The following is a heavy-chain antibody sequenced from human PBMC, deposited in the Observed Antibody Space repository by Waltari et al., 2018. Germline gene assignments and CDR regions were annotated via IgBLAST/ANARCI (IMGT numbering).Heavy chain of an antibody. V-gene: IGHV4-39*01. CDR3: ATYIGASVGTAAFDV. D-gene: IGHD5-12*01. CDR1: GVSITSNRHY. J-gene: IGHJ3*01. Sequence: QLQLQESGPRLVRPSENLSLICRVSGVSITSNRHYWAWIRQSPGQGLECIGTVSYSGTTYISPSLKSRVSVSRDTSKNQVSLILGSVTAADMAVYYCATYIGASVGTAAFDVWGQGTMVTVSS. CDR2: VSYSGTT.